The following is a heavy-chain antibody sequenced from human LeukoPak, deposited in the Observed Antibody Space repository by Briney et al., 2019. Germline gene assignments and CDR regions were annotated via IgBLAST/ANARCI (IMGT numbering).Heavy chain of an antibody. CDR3: AKVSEAHIAVAGMSDY. V-gene: IGHV3-48*01. CDR1: GFTFSSYS. D-gene: IGHD6-19*01. Sequence: PGGSLRLSCAASGFTFSSYSMNWVRQAPGKGLEWVSYISSSSSTIYYADSVKGRFTISRDNSKNTLYLQMSSLRAEDTAVYYCAKVSEAHIAVAGMSDYWGQGTLVTVSS. CDR2: ISSSSSTI. J-gene: IGHJ4*02.